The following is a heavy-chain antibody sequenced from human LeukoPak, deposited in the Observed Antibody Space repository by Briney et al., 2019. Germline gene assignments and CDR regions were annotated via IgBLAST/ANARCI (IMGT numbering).Heavy chain of an antibody. CDR3: TRDVRGGGDY. Sequence: GGSLRLSCAASGFTFSNYWMHWVRQAPGKGLVWVSRINSDGSTTSYADSVKGRFTISRDNAKNTLYLQMNSLRADDTAVYYGTRDVRGGGDYWGQGTLVTVSS. J-gene: IGHJ4*02. V-gene: IGHV3-74*01. CDR1: GFTFSNYW. D-gene: IGHD3-10*02. CDR2: INSDGSTT.